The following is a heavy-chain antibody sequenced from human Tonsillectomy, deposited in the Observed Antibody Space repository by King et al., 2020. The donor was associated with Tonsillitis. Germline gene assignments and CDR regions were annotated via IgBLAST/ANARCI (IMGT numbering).Heavy chain of an antibody. CDR3: AKDSDYGMDV. J-gene: IGHJ6*02. CDR1: GFTFKNYG. CDR2: IRDDVSNK. V-gene: IGHV3-30*02. Sequence: VQLVESGGGVVQPGGSLRLSCAASGFTFKNYGMHWVRQAPGKGLEWVAFIRDDVSNKYYADSVKGRFTISRDDSKNTLYLQVDSLRAEDTAVYYCAKDSDYGMDVWGQGTTVTVSS.